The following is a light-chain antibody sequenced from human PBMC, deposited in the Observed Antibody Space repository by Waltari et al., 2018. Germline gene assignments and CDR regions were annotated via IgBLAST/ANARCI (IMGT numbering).Light chain of an antibody. V-gene: IGKV3-20*01. CDR2: GAS. Sequence: IVLTQSPGTLSLSPGGRATLSCRASQNIGNYLAWYQQKPGQAPRLLIYGASSRAAGIPDRFSGSGSGADFSLTISRLEPEDFAVYYCQHHVRLPATFGQGIKVE. CDR1: QNIGNY. J-gene: IGKJ1*01. CDR3: QHHVRLPAT.